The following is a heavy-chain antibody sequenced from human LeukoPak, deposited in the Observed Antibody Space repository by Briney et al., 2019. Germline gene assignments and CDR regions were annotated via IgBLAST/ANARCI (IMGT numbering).Heavy chain of an antibody. CDR2: INQNGSEK. Sequence: GGSLRLSCAASGFTLSSYWMSWVRQAPGKGLEWVANINQNGSEKSYVDSVKGRFTISRDNAKNSLFLQMNSLRAEDTAVYYCARINSSSSPHFDYWGQGTLVTVSS. CDR1: GFTLSSYW. V-gene: IGHV3-7*01. CDR3: ARINSSSSPHFDY. J-gene: IGHJ4*02. D-gene: IGHD6-6*01.